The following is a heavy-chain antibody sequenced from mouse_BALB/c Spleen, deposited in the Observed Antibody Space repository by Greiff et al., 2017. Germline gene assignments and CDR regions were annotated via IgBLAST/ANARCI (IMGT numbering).Heavy chain of an antibody. CDR3: ASNYWFAY. D-gene: IGHD1-3*01. J-gene: IGHJ3*01. V-gene: IGHV1-20*02. CDR2: INPYNGDT. Sequence: EVQLQQSGPELVKPGASVKISCKASGYSFTGYFMNWVMQSHGKSLEWIGRINPYNGDTFYNQKFKGKATLTVDKSSSTAHMELRSLASEDSAVYYCASNYWFAYWGQGTLVTVSA. CDR1: GYSFTGYF.